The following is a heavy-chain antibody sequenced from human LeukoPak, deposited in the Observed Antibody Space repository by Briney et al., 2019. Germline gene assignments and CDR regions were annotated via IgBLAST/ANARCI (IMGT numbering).Heavy chain of an antibody. D-gene: IGHD2-2*01. V-gene: IGHV3-38-3*01. J-gene: IGHJ4*02. CDR2: ISGGST. Sequence: GGSLRLSCAASGFTFSSNEMSWVRQAPGKGLEWVSSISGGSTYYADSRKGRFTISRDNSKNALHLQMNSLRAEDTLPDPSCYEVDYWGQGTLVTVSS. CDR1: GFTFSSNE. CDR3: CYEVDY.